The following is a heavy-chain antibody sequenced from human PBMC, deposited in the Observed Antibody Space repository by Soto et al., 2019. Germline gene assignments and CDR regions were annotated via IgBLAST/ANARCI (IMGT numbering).Heavy chain of an antibody. J-gene: IGHJ4*02. D-gene: IGHD6-6*01. CDR2: VTGSGDNT. CDR3: AKSLRYSRSSEVVLDY. Sequence: GGSLILSCAASGFTFSAYFMNWVRQAPGKGLEWVSTVTGSGDNTYYADSVKGRFTISRDNSKNTLYLQMNGLRAEDTAVYYCAKSLRYSRSSEVVLDYWGQGTLVTVSS. CDR1: GFTFSAYF. V-gene: IGHV3-23*01.